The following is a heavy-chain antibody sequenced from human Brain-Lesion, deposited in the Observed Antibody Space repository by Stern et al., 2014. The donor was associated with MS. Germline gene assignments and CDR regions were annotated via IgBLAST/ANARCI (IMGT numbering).Heavy chain of an antibody. CDR3: ARSTVSAEYYFDY. J-gene: IGHJ4*02. Sequence: VQLVESGPGLVKPSQTLSLTCTVSGGSINSGDYHWTWIRQPPGKGLVWIGFITYSGTTYYKPSLQRRLTISVDTSKNQFSLKLRSVTAGDTAVYYCARSTVSAEYYFDYWGQGTLVTVSS. D-gene: IGHD4-11*01. CDR2: ITYSGTT. CDR1: GGSINSGDYH. V-gene: IGHV4-30-4*01.